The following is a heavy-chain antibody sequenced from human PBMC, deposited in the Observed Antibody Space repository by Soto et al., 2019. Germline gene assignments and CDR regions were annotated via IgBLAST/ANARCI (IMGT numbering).Heavy chain of an antibody. CDR3: ARVTSMVRGVIDNWFDP. D-gene: IGHD3-10*01. J-gene: IGHJ5*02. Sequence: QVPLGQSGAEVKKPGPSVTVSCKASGGTFSSYAIHWVRQAPGRGLEWMGGIIPMYGPAKYAQRFQGRVTITADESTTTVYMELTSLTSPDTAVYYCARVTSMVRGVIDNWFDPWGHGTLVTVSS. CDR1: GGTFSSYA. CDR2: IIPMYGPA. V-gene: IGHV1-69*01.